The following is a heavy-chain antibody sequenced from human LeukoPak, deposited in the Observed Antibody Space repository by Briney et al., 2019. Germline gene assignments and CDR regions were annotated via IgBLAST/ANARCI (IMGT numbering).Heavy chain of an antibody. CDR2: ISPGNSDT. V-gene: IGHV5-51*01. Sequence: GESLRISCKGSGYSFTSYWIGLVRQMPGKGLEWMGIISPGNSDTRYSPSFQGQVSISADKSISTAYLQWSSLKASDTAMYYCARRPPTSSSWYPGALDIWGQGTMVTVSS. CDR3: ARRPPTSSSWYPGALDI. CDR1: GYSFTSYW. J-gene: IGHJ3*02. D-gene: IGHD6-13*01.